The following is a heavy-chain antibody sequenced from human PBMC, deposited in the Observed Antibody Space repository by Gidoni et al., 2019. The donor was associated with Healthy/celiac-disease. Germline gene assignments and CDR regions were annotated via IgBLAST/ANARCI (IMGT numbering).Heavy chain of an antibody. CDR2: ISSSGSTI. CDR3: ARDQSTELLEETNWFDP. CDR1: GFPFSAYY. V-gene: IGHV3-11*01. Sequence: QVQLVVSGGGLVKPGGSLRLSCAASGFPFSAYYMSWIRQAPGKGLEWVSYISSSGSTIYYADSVKGRFTISRDNAKNSLYLQMNSLRAEDTAVYYCARDQSTELLEETNWFDPWGQGTLVTVSS. D-gene: IGHD3-3*01. J-gene: IGHJ5*02.